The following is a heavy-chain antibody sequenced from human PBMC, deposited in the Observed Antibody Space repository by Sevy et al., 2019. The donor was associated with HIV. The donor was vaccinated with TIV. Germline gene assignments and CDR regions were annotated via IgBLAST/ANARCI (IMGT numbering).Heavy chain of an antibody. D-gene: IGHD2-15*01. CDR1: GFTFSSYG. Sequence: GESLKISCAASGFTFSSYGMHWVRQAPGKGLEWVAVISYDGSNKYYADSVKGRFTISRDNSKNTLYLQMNSLRAEDTAVYYCATRSRVVVVVTDAFDIWGQGTMVTVSS. CDR2: ISYDGSNK. V-gene: IGHV3-30*03. J-gene: IGHJ3*02. CDR3: ATRSRVVVVVTDAFDI.